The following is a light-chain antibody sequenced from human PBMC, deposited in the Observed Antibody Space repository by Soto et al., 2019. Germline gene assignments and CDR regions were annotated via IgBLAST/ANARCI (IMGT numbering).Light chain of an antibody. V-gene: IGKV1-12*01. Sequence: DIQMTQSPSNLSAFVGDIVTITCRANQNIGTNLAWYQQKPGKAPKLLISASSSLQSGVPSRFSGSGSGTDFTLMISSLQPEDCAIYWCLQTTSFPWTFGQGTKVEIK. J-gene: IGKJ1*01. CDR1: QNIGTN. CDR2: ASS. CDR3: LQTTSFPWT.